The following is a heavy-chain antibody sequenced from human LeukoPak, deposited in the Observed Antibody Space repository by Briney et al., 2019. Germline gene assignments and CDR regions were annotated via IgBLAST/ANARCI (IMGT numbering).Heavy chain of an antibody. D-gene: IGHD1-26*01. Sequence: ASVKVSCKASGGTFSSYAISWVRQAPGQGLEWMGGIIPIFGTANYAQKFQGRVTITTDESTSTAYMELSSLRSEDTAVYYCAGSGSYHSPFDYWGQGTLVTVSS. CDR3: AGSGSYHSPFDY. J-gene: IGHJ4*02. V-gene: IGHV1-69*05. CDR2: IIPIFGTA. CDR1: GGTFSSYA.